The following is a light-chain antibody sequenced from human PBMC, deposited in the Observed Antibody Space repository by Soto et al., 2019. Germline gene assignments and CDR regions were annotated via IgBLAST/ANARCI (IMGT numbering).Light chain of an antibody. CDR3: SSYTSGSML. J-gene: IGLJ3*02. CDR2: EVT. V-gene: IGLV2-14*03. Sequence: QSALAQPASVSGSPGQSITISCTGTDSDIGSYNYVSWYQQPPGKAPKLIIYEVTNRPSGVSDRLSGSKSANTASLTISGLQADDEADYYCSSYTSGSMLFGGGTKLTVL. CDR1: DSDIGSYNY.